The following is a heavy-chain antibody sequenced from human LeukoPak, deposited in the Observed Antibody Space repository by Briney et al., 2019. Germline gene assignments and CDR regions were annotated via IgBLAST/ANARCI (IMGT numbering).Heavy chain of an antibody. CDR3: ARARGAEAIDY. D-gene: IGHD6-25*01. V-gene: IGHV4-34*01. CDR2: INHSGST. J-gene: IGHJ4*02. CDR1: GGSFSGHY. Sequence: SETLSLTCAVYGGSFSGHYWSWIRQPPGKGLEWIGEINHSGSTNYNPSLKSRLTVSVDTSKNQFSLKLTSVTAADTAVYYCARARGAEAIDYWSQGNLVTVSS.